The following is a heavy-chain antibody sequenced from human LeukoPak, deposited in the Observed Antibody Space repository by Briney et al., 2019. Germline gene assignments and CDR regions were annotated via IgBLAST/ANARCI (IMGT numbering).Heavy chain of an antibody. Sequence: GGSLRLSCAASGFTFSSYWMSWVRQAPGKGLEWVSSISSSSSYIYYADSVKGRFTISRDNAKNSLYLQMNSLRVEDAAVYYCASTIFGVADIWGQGTMVTVSS. D-gene: IGHD3-3*01. J-gene: IGHJ3*02. CDR1: GFTFSSYW. V-gene: IGHV3-21*01. CDR3: ASTIFGVADI. CDR2: ISSSSSYI.